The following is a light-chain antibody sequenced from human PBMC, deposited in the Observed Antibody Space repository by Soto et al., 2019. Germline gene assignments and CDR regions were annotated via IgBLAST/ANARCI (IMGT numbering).Light chain of an antibody. V-gene: IGKV2-24*01. CDR1: QILVHIYGNTY. J-gene: IGKJ2*01. CDR2: KIS. CDR3: MQATQAYT. Sequence: DIVLTQTRLSSPVTLGQPASISCRSSQILVHIYGNTYFSWRQQRPGQPPRLLIYKISKRFSGVPDRFSGSWAGADLTLKISRVEAEDVGVYYCMQATQAYTFGQGTRMEMK.